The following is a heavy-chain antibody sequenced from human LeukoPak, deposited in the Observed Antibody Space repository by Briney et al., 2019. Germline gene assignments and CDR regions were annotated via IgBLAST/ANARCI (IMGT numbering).Heavy chain of an antibody. CDR1: GYVYTSHW. D-gene: IGHD1-26*01. V-gene: IGHV1-46*01. Sequence: ASVKVSCKASGYVYTSHWMHWVRQAPGQGLEWMGVINPSATTTVYAQKFQGRVTMTRDTSTSTDYLELRSLRSEDTATYYCARDHSRTEGGTSFWWFDPWGQGTLVIVSS. CDR2: INPSATTT. CDR3: ARDHSRTEGGTSFWWFDP. J-gene: IGHJ5*02.